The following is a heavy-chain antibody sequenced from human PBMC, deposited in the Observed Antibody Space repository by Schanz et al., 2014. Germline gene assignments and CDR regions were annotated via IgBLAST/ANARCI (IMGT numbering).Heavy chain of an antibody. CDR1: GFIFSNYG. D-gene: IGHD3-22*01. CDR3: AKDPSHGDYDYYFDY. CDR2: MSYDGSIK. V-gene: IGHV3-33*06. Sequence: QVQLVESGGGVVQPGRSLRLSCAASGFIFSNYGMHWVRQAPGKGLEWVAAMSYDGSIKYYGDSVKGRFTISRDNSKNTLYLQMNSLRAEDTAVYYCAKDPSHGDYDYYFDYWGQGTLVTVSS. J-gene: IGHJ4*02.